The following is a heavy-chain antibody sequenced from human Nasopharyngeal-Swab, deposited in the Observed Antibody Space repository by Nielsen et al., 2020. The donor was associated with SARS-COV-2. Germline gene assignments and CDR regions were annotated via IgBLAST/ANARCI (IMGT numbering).Heavy chain of an antibody. CDR2: IDPSDSYT. V-gene: IGHV5-10-1*01. CDR3: AASRGPGSYYYGSVDQSMDV. J-gene: IGHJ6*02. CDR1: GYSFTSYW. Sequence: KVSCKGSGYSFTSYWISWVRQMPGKGLEWMGRIDPSDSYTNYSPSFQGHVTISADKSISTAYLQWSSLKASDTAMYYCAASRGPGSYYYGSVDQSMDVWGQGTTVTVSS. D-gene: IGHD3-10*01.